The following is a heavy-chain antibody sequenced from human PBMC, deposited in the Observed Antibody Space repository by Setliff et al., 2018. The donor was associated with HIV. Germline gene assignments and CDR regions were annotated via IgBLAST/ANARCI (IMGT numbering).Heavy chain of an antibody. J-gene: IGHJ5*02. Sequence: SETLSLTCAVYGGSFSGYYWSWIRQPPGGGLEWIGYIYHTGKTYYNPSLKSRVTISVDTSKNQFSLKLSSVTAADTAVYYCARGGRSLAAQTWFDPWGQGTLVTVSS. CDR1: GGSFSGYY. CDR2: IYHTGKT. D-gene: IGHD6-6*01. V-gene: IGHV4-34*01. CDR3: ARGGRSLAAQTWFDP.